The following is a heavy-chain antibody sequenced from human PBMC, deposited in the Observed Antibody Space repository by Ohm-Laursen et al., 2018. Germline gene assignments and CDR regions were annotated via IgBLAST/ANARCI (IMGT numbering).Heavy chain of an antibody. D-gene: IGHD3-3*02. V-gene: IGHV3-48*01. CDR2: IDASGGTI. CDR3: TKGSYISSFEGVH. Sequence: SLRLSCTASGFTFRTYSMNWVRQSPGKGLEWLSYIDASGGTIYYADSVKGRFTISRDNSKNTLYLQMNSLRPEDTALYYCTKGSYISSFEGVHWGQGTLVTVSS. CDR1: GFTFRTYS. J-gene: IGHJ4*02.